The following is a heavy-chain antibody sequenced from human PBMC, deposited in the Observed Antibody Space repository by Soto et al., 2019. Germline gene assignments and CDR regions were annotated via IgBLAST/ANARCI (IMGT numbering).Heavy chain of an antibody. D-gene: IGHD6-13*01. CDR3: AKSYSSNWFRGYWFDP. V-gene: IGHV3-23*01. J-gene: IGHJ5*02. Sequence: GGSLRLSCVASGINFGNYAMSWVRQGPGKRLEWVSAISGSGGSRYYADSVKGRFTISRDNSKNTLSLQVNSLRAEDTAVYFCAKSYSSNWFRGYWFDPWGQGTLVTVSS. CDR2: ISGSGGSR. CDR1: GINFGNYA.